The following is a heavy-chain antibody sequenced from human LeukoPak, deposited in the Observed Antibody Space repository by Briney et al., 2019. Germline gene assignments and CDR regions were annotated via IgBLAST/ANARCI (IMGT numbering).Heavy chain of an antibody. CDR2: INPNSGGT. Sequence: VASVKVSCKASGYTFTDYYMHWVRQAPGQGLEWMGWINPNSGGTNYAQKFQGRVTMTRDTSISTAYMELSRLRSDDTAVYYCARDQPKAMPIDYWGQGTLVTVSS. CDR1: GYTFTDYY. D-gene: IGHD2-2*01. CDR3: ARDQPKAMPIDY. V-gene: IGHV1-2*02. J-gene: IGHJ4*02.